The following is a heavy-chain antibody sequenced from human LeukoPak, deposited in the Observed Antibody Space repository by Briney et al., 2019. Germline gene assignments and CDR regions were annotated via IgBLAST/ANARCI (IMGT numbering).Heavy chain of an antibody. J-gene: IGHJ4*02. CDR1: GFSISRYT. CDR2: ISGSDGDT. Sequence: GGSLRLSCTAAGFSISRYTISWVRQAPGKGLEWVSRISGSDGDTFQADSVKGRLTISRDNSKNTVYLQMNSLRGEDTAVYYCAKLFADIGVANTPFYYFDYWGPGTLVTASS. D-gene: IGHD6-19*01. V-gene: IGHV3-23*01. CDR3: AKLFADIGVANTPFYYFDY.